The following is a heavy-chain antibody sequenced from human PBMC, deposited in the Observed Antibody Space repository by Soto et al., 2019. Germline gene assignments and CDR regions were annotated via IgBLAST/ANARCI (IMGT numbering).Heavy chain of an antibody. D-gene: IGHD6-19*01. CDR2: IWSDGKKE. J-gene: IGHJ6*02. Sequence: QVQLVESGGGVVQPGRSLRLSCVGSGFPFWHYGMHWVRQAPGKGLEWVAVIWSDGKKESYADFVKGRFAISRDNFKDPRFLQMNSLRAEDTAVYYCPRVRDGGWFHMDVWGQGTTVTVSS. CDR3: PRVRDGGWFHMDV. V-gene: IGHV3-33*01. CDR1: GFPFWHYG.